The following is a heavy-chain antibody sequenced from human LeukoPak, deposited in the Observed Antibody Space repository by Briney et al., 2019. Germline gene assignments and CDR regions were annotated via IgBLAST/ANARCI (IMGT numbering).Heavy chain of an antibody. V-gene: IGHV4-59*01. CDR2: IYYSGST. Sequence: SETLSLTCTVPGGSISSYYWSWIRQPPGKGLEWIGYIYYSGSTNYNPSLKSRVTISVDTSKNQFSLKLSSVTAADTAVYYCARRSGGSWYAFDIWGQGTMVTVSS. CDR3: ARRSGGSWYAFDI. D-gene: IGHD2-15*01. J-gene: IGHJ3*02. CDR1: GGSISSYY.